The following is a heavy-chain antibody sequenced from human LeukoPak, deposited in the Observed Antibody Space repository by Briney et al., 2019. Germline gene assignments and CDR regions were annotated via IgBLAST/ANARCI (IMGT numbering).Heavy chain of an antibody. D-gene: IGHD1-26*01. CDR2: IYSSGST. Sequence: SETLSLTCTVSGDSISNYYWGWIRQPPGKGLEWIGNIYSSGSTYYNASLQSRVTISIDTSKNQFSLRLSSVTAADTAMYYCVKSGGYGLIDYWGQGTRATVSS. V-gene: IGHV4-59*04. CDR3: VKSGGYGLIDY. CDR1: GDSISNYY. J-gene: IGHJ4*02.